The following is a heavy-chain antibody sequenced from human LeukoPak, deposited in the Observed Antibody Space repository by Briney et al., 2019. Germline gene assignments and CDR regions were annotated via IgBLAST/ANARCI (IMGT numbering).Heavy chain of an antibody. Sequence: GGSLRLSCAASGFTFSSYAMSWVRQAPGKGLEWVSAISGSGGSTYYADSVKGRSTISRDNSKNTLYLQMNSLRAEDTAVYYCAKGSQYGDYDYYFDYWGQGTLVTVSS. CDR1: GFTFSSYA. CDR3: AKGSQYGDYDYYFDY. CDR2: ISGSGGST. D-gene: IGHD4-17*01. V-gene: IGHV3-23*01. J-gene: IGHJ4*02.